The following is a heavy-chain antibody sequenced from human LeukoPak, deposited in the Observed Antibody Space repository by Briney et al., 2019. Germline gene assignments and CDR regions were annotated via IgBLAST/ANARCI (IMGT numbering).Heavy chain of an antibody. CDR3: AKLVVVAATDDFDH. D-gene: IGHD2-15*01. CDR1: GFTFSSYG. V-gene: IGHV3-30*18. CDR2: ISYDGSNE. J-gene: IGHJ4*02. Sequence: GRSLRLSCAASGFTFSSYGMHWVRQAPGKGLEWVAVISYDGSNEYYADSVKGRFTISRDSSKNTLYLQMNSLRAEDTAVYYCAKLVVVAATDDFDHWGQGTLVTVSS.